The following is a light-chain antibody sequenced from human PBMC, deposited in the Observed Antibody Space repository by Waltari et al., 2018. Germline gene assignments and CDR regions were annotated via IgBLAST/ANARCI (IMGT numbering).Light chain of an antibody. Sequence: QSALTQSPSASGSPGQSVTISCTGTSSDGGGYNYVSWYQQHPGKAPKLMIYEVSKRPSGVPDRFSGSKSGNTASLTVSGLQAEDEADYYCSSYAGSNNLVFGGGTKLTVL. V-gene: IGLV2-8*01. CDR2: EVS. J-gene: IGLJ3*02. CDR3: SSYAGSNNLV. CDR1: SSDGGGYNY.